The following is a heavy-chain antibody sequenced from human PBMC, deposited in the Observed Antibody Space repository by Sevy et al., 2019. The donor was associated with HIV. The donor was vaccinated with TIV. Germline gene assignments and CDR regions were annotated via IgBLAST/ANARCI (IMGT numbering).Heavy chain of an antibody. CDR3: ARDQHDYGGNLRTGWFDP. D-gene: IGHD4-17*01. V-gene: IGHV3-30-3*01. CDR1: GFTFSSYA. J-gene: IGHJ5*02. Sequence: GGSLRLSCAASGFTFSSYAMHWVRQAPGKGLEWVAVISYDGSNKYYGDSVKGRFTISRDNSKNTLYLQMNGLRAEDTAVYYCARDQHDYGGNLRTGWFDPWGQGTLVTVSS. CDR2: ISYDGSNK.